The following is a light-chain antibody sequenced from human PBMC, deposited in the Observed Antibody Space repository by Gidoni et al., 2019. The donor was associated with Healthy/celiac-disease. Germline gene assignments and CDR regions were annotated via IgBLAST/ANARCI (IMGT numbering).Light chain of an antibody. J-gene: IGKJ1*01. CDR2: KAS. CDR1: QSISSW. Sequence: DVQMTTPPSTLSASVGDRVTITCRASQSISSWLAWYQQQPGKATTLLIYKASSLESGVQSRFRGSGSGTELTLTISSLQPDDFATYYCQQYNSYPWTFXQXTKVEIK. CDR3: QQYNSYPWT. V-gene: IGKV1-5*03.